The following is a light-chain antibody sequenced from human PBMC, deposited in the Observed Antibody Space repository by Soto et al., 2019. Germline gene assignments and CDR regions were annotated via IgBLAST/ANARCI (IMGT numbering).Light chain of an antibody. J-gene: IGLJ2*01. V-gene: IGLV2-23*01. CDR2: EGS. CDR3: CSYAGSSTWDVV. CDR1: SSDVGSYNL. Sequence: QSVLTQPASVSGSPGQSITISCTGTSSDVGSYNLVSWYQQHPGKAPKLMIYEGSKRPSGVSNRFSGSKSGNTASLTISGLQDEDEADYYCCSYAGSSTWDVVFGGGTQLTVL.